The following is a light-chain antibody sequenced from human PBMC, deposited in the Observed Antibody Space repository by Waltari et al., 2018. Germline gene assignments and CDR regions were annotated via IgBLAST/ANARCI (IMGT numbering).Light chain of an antibody. V-gene: IGKV1-12*01. J-gene: IGKJ4*01. Sequence: DIQMTQSPSSLSASVGDRVTMTCRASQGINNWLAWYQQVPGRAPKLLIYSASSLQSGVPSRFSGSGSGTNFTLTITSLQPEDFATYYCQQADSFPLTFGGGTKV. CDR1: QGINNW. CDR2: SAS. CDR3: QQADSFPLT.